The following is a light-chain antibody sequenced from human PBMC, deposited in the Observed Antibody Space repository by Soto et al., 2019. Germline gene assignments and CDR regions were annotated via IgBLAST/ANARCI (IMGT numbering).Light chain of an antibody. J-gene: IGKJ3*01. Sequence: DIQMTQSPSSLSASVGDSVTLTCRASQRLFSFLNWYQQAPGRAPQLLISTAYKLQSGVPSRFSGSESGTEFTLTISSLQPEDFAIYFCHQTYSAPFTFGPGTKVYVK. CDR1: QRLFSF. V-gene: IGKV1-39*01. CDR3: HQTYSAPFT. CDR2: TAY.